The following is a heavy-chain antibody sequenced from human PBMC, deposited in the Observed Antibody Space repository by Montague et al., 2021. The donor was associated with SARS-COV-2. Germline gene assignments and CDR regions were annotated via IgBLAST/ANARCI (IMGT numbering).Heavy chain of an antibody. CDR3: ARDFRLQLWQTNYYFGL. CDR1: GGSISGYY. D-gene: IGHD5-18*01. Sequence: SETLSLTCTVSGGSISGYYWSWIRQPPGMGPEWIGNIYDTGNTNYNPSLKSRVTISEDTSKNQFSLRLTSVTAADTAVYYCARDFRLQLWQTNYYFGLWGRGTLVSVSS. V-gene: IGHV4-59*01. CDR2: IYDTGNT. J-gene: IGHJ2*01.